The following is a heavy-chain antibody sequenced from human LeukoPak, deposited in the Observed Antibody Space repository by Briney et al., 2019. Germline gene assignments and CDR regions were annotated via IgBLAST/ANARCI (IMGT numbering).Heavy chain of an antibody. D-gene: IGHD2-2*01. CDR2: IYYSGST. CDR1: GGSVSDYY. J-gene: IGHJ3*02. V-gene: IGHV4-59*02. Sequence: SETLSLTCTISGGSVSDYYWSWIRQPPGKGLEWIGYIYYSGSTNYNPSLKSRVTISLDTSRNQFSLKLNSVTAADTAVYYCAKSNGYGVVDIWGQGTMVTVSS. CDR3: AKSNGYGVVDI.